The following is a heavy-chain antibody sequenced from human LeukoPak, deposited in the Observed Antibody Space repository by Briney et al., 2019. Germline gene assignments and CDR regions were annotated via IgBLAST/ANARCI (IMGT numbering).Heavy chain of an antibody. J-gene: IGHJ4*02. Sequence: SETLSLTCTVSGDSINTYYWSWIRQPPGKGLEWIGSIYYSGSTYYNPSLKSRVTISVDTSKNQFSLKLSSVTAADTAVYYCARDPQNRKYYGSGSYYPIDYWGQGTLVTVSS. CDR1: GDSINTYY. CDR3: ARDPQNRKYYGSGSYYPIDY. D-gene: IGHD3-10*01. V-gene: IGHV4-39*07. CDR2: IYYSGST.